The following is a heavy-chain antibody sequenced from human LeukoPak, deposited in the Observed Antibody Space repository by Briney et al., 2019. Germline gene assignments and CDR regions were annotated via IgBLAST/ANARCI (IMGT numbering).Heavy chain of an antibody. D-gene: IGHD6-19*01. Sequence: GGSLRLSCAASGFTFSTYAMNWVRQAPGKGLEWVSLISGSGSRTHYADSVKGRFTISRDNAKNSLYLQMNSLRAEDTAVYYCARLYSSGWYSYYYMDVWGKGTTVTISS. CDR3: ARLYSSGWYSYYYMDV. CDR2: ISGSGSRT. CDR1: GFTFSTYA. V-gene: IGHV3-23*01. J-gene: IGHJ6*03.